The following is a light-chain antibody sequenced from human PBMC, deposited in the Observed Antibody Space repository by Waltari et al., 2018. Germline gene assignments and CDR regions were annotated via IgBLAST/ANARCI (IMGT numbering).Light chain of an antibody. J-gene: IGLJ3*02. CDR2: NTN. V-gene: IGLV8-61*01. CDR1: SGPVPSTLY. Sequence: QTVVTQEPSFSVPPGGTVPPTCGLFSGPVPSTLYPSWSQQIPGQAPRPRTHNTNSRSSGVPNRFSGSILGNKAALTITGAQADDESHYYCALYMGSDSWVFGGGTKLTVL. CDR3: ALYMGSDSWV.